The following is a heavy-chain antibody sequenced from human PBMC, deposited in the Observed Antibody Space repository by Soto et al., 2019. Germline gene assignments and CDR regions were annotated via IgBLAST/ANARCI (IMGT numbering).Heavy chain of an antibody. V-gene: IGHV3-23*01. CDR2: IRHSGDTT. CDR1: GFTFSNYA. CDR3: AKEEHAAMVVTRFDY. Sequence: GPLRVSCAVSGFTFSNYAMSWVRQAPGRGLEWVAAIRHSGDTTYYIDSVKGRFTISRDNSKTTLYLQMNSLRAEDTAVYYCAKEEHAAMVVTRFDYWGQGALVTVSS. D-gene: IGHD2-21*02. J-gene: IGHJ4*02.